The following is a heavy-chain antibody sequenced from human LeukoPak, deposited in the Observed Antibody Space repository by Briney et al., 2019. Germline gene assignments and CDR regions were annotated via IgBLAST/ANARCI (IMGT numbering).Heavy chain of an antibody. Sequence: PGGSLRLSCAASGFTVSSNYMSWVRQAPGKGLEWVSVIYSGGSTYYADSVKGRFTISRDNSKNTLYLQMNSLRTEDTAVYYCARDTITIFGVVTLGPYGMDVWGQGTTVTVSS. J-gene: IGHJ6*02. CDR3: ARDTITIFGVVTLGPYGMDV. CDR2: IYSGGST. V-gene: IGHV3-53*01. CDR1: GFTVSSNY. D-gene: IGHD3-3*01.